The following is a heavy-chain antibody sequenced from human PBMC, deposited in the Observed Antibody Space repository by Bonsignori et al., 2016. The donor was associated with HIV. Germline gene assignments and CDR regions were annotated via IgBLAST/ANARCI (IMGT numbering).Heavy chain of an antibody. CDR1: GGTFSSYA. V-gene: IGHV1-69*10. J-gene: IGHJ2*01. D-gene: IGHD5-24*01. CDR2: IIPILGIA. Sequence: SVKVSCKASGGTFSSYAISWVRQAPGQGLEWMGGIIPILGIANYAQKFQGRVTITADESTSTAYMELSSLRSEDTAVYYCARDSGLDGYHANWYFDLWGRGTLVTVSS. CDR3: ARDSGLDGYHANWYFDL.